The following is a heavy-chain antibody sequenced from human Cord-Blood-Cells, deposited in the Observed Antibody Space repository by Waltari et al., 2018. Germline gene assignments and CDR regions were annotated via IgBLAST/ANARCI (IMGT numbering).Heavy chain of an antibody. CDR1: GYTFTGYY. Sequence: QVQLVQSGAEVKKPGASVKVSCKASGYTFTGYYMHWVRQAPGQGLEWVGWINPNRGGTKYDKKFQGRVTMTRDTSISTAYMELSRLRSDDTAVYYCARGSSIAARFDIWGQGTMVTVSS. D-gene: IGHD6-6*01. J-gene: IGHJ3*02. CDR2: INPNRGGT. V-gene: IGHV1-2*02. CDR3: ARGSSIAARFDI.